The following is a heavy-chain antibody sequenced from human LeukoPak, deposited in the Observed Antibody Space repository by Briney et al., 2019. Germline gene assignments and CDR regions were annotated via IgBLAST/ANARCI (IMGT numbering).Heavy chain of an antibody. D-gene: IGHD2-21*02. V-gene: IGHV1-69*13. J-gene: IGHJ4*02. CDR3: ARTSYCGGDCYSGFGY. CDR2: IIPIFGTA. Sequence: GASVKVSCKASGGTFSSYAISWVRQAPGQGLEWMGGIIPIFGTANYAQKFQGRVTITADESTSTAYMELSSLRSDDTAVYYCARTSYCGGDCYSGFGYWGQGTLVTVSS. CDR1: GGTFSSYA.